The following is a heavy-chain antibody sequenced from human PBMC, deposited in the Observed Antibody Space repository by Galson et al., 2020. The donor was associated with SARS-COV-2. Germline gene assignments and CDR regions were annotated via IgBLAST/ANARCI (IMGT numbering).Heavy chain of an antibody. CDR1: GFTFSRFG. J-gene: IGHJ3*02. D-gene: IGHD5-12*01. CDR3: VRENSGHNSVNGFDI. Sequence: GESLKISCEASGFTFSRFGMHWVRQAPGKGLEWVAVIWYDGSKKYYSDSVKGRFTISRDNSKDTLDVQMNSLRADDTGVYYCVRENSGHNSVNGFDIWGQGTTVIVSS. V-gene: IGHV3-33*01. CDR2: IWYDGSKK.